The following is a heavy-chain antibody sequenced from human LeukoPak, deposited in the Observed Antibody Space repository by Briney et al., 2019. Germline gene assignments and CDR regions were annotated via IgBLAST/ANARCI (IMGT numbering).Heavy chain of an antibody. CDR2: IYYSGST. V-gene: IGHV4-59*01. CDR3: ARVSPLLWFGEFDY. Sequence: SETLSLTCTVSGGSISSYYWSWIRQPPGKGLEWIGYIYYSGSTDYNPSLKSRVTISVDTSKNQFSLKLSSVTAADTAVYYCARVSPLLWFGEFDYWGQGTLVTVSS. CDR1: GGSISSYY. J-gene: IGHJ4*02. D-gene: IGHD3-10*01.